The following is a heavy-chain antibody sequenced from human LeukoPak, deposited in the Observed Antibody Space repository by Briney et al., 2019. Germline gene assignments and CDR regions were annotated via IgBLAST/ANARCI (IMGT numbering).Heavy chain of an antibody. J-gene: IGHJ4*02. D-gene: IGHD6-13*01. CDR1: GFTVISNY. V-gene: IGHV3-53*01. CDR2: IYSGGSP. Sequence: GGSLRLSCAASGFTVISNYMSWVRQAPGKGLEWVSVIYSGGSPYYADSVQGRFTISRDNSKNTLYLQMNSVRVEDTAIYDCARDDSSVAGTDYWGQGTLVTVSS. CDR3: ARDDSSVAGTDY.